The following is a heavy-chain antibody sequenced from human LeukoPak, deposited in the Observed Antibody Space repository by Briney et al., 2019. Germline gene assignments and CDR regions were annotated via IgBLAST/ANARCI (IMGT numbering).Heavy chain of an antibody. Sequence: GGSLRLSCAASGFTFSSYGMHWVRQAPGKGLEWVAVISYDGSNKYYADSVKGRFTISRDNSKNTLYLQMNSLRAEDTAVYYCAREGNYDFWSGRFDYWGQGTLVTVSS. CDR1: GFTFSSYG. CDR2: ISYDGSNK. D-gene: IGHD3-3*01. J-gene: IGHJ4*02. V-gene: IGHV3-30*03. CDR3: AREGNYDFWSGRFDY.